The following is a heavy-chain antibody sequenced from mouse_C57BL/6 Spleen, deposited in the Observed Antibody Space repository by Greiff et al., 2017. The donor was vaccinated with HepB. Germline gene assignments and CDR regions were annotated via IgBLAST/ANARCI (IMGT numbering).Heavy chain of an antibody. Sequence: QVQLQQSGAELVRPGASVTLSCKASGYTFTDYEMHWVKQTPVHGLEWIGAIDPETGGTAYNQKFKGKAILTADKSSSTAYMELRSLTSEDSAVYYCTSGPSLYYYGSSYLFDYWGQGTTLTVSS. CDR3: TSGPSLYYYGSSYLFDY. CDR1: GYTFTDYE. V-gene: IGHV1-15*01. D-gene: IGHD1-1*01. J-gene: IGHJ2*01. CDR2: IDPETGGT.